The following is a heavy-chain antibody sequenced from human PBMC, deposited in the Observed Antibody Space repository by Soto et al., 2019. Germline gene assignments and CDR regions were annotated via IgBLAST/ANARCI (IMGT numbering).Heavy chain of an antibody. V-gene: IGHV1-69*04. J-gene: IGHJ4*02. Sequence: SVKVSCKASGGTFSSYTISWVRQAPGQGLEWMGRIIPILGIANYTQKFQGRVTITADKSTSTAYMELSSLRSEDTAVYYCARDDTVTKFDYWGQGTLVTVSS. CDR3: ARDDTVTKFDY. D-gene: IGHD4-17*01. CDR2: IIPILGIA. CDR1: GGTFSSYT.